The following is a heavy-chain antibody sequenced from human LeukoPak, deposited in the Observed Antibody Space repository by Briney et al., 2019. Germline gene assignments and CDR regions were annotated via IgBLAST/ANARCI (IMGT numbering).Heavy chain of an antibody. CDR2: IIPIFGTA. Sequence: SVKVSCKASGGTFSSYAISWVRQAPGLGLEWMGGIIPIFGTANYAQKFQGRVTITADESTSTAYMELSSLRSEDTAVYYCARVYGGYYYYGMDVWGQGTTVTVSS. J-gene: IGHJ6*02. CDR1: GGTFSSYA. CDR3: ARVYGGYYYYGMDV. V-gene: IGHV1-69*13. D-gene: IGHD3-16*01.